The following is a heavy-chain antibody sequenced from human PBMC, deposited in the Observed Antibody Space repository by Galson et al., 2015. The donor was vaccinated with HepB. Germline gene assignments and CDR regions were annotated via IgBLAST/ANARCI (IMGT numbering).Heavy chain of an antibody. CDR3: ASNLRVLAQSYYYYYYMDV. CDR2: IYYSGST. J-gene: IGHJ6*03. D-gene: IGHD4/OR15-4a*01. Sequence: TLSLTCTVSGGSISSGGYYWSWIRQHPGKVLEWIGYIYYSGSTYYNPSLKSRVTISVDTSKNQYSLKLSSVTAADTAVYYCASNLRVLAQSYYYYYYMDVWGKGTTVTVSS. V-gene: IGHV4-31*03. CDR1: GGSISSGGYY.